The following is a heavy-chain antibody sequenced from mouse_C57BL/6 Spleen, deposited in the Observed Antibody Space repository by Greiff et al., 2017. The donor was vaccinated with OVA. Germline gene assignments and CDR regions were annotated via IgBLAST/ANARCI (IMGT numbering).Heavy chain of an antibody. V-gene: IGHV1-69*01. CDR3: ARNDGYLNYYAMDY. J-gene: IGHJ4*01. D-gene: IGHD2-3*01. CDR2: IDPSDSYT. CDR1: GYTFTSYW. Sequence: QVQLQQPGAELVMPGASVKLSCKASGYTFTSYWMHWVKQRPGQGLEWIGEIDPSDSYTNYNQKFKGKSTLTVDKSSSTAYMRLSSLTSEDSAVYYCARNDGYLNYYAMDYWGQGTSVTVSS.